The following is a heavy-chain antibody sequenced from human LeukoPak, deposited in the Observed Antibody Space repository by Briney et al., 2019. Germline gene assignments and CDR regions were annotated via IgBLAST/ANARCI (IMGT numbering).Heavy chain of an antibody. J-gene: IGHJ4*02. CDR2: IYSSGST. V-gene: IGHV4-39*07. Sequence: SETLSLTCTVSGGSISSSSYYWGWIRQPPGKGLEWIGSIYSSGSTYYNPSLKSRVTISVDTSKNQFSLKLSSVTAADTAVYYCARSGSGYLRYYFDYWGQGTLVTVSS. CDR3: ARSGSGYLRYYFDY. D-gene: IGHD5-12*01. CDR1: GGSISSSSYY.